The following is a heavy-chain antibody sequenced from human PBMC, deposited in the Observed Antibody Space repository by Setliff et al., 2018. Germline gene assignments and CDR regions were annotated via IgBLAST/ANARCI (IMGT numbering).Heavy chain of an antibody. D-gene: IGHD2-15*01. CDR3: ARDSPEMVAPPAAHCFDP. Sequence: SVKVSCKASGATFSSHGISWVRQAPGQGLEWMGGTIPMFGTTEYAQKFQGRLTIITDESTNTAYMELRSLRSDDTAVYYCARDSPEMVAPPAAHCFDPWGQGTLVTVSS. J-gene: IGHJ5*02. V-gene: IGHV1-69*05. CDR2: TIPMFGTT. CDR1: GATFSSHG.